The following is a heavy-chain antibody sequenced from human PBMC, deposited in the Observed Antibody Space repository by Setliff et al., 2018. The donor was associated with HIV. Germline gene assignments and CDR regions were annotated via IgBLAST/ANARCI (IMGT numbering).Heavy chain of an antibody. CDR1: GYTFTSYY. Sequence: ASVKVSCKAPGYTFTSYYMHWVRQAPGQGLEWMGLINPRDGSTTYAQKFQGRVTMTRDTSTSTAYMTLSSLTSEDPAVYYCARPSVRMARNWYDFGYWGQGTLVTVSS. D-gene: IGHD1-1*01. J-gene: IGHJ4*02. V-gene: IGHV1-46*01. CDR2: INPRDGST. CDR3: ARPSVRMARNWYDFGY.